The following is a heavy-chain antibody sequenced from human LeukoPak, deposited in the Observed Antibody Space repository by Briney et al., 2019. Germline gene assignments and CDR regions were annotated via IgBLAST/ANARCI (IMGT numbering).Heavy chain of an antibody. D-gene: IGHD3-3*01. CDR1: GYTFTVYY. CDR3: ARDARRDYDFWSGYLDY. J-gene: IGHJ4*02. V-gene: IGHV1-2*02. CDR2: INPNSGGT. Sequence: ASVKVSCKASGYTFTVYYMHWVRQAPGQGLEWMGWINPNSGGTNYAQKFQGRVTMTRDTSISTAYVELSRLRSDDTAVYYCARDARRDYDFWSGYLDYWGQGTLVTVSS.